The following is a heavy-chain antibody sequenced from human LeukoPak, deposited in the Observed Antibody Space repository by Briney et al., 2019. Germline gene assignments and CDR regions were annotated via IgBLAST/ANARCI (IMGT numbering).Heavy chain of an antibody. Sequence: SETLSLTCTVSGGSISSSSYYWGWIRQPPGKGLEWIGSIYYSGSTYYNPSLKSRVTISVDTSKNQFSLKLSSVTAADTAVYYCATGAEMDRGVIINGHLDYWGQGTLVTASS. CDR1: GGSISSSSYY. CDR3: ATGAEMDRGVIINGHLDY. J-gene: IGHJ4*02. CDR2: IYYSGST. V-gene: IGHV4-39*07. D-gene: IGHD3-10*01.